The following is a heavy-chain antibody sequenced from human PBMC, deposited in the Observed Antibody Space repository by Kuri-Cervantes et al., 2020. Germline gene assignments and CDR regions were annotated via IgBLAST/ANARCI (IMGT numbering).Heavy chain of an antibody. V-gene: IGHV3-30*03. CDR1: GFTFSSYG. CDR2: ISYDGSNK. D-gene: IGHD2-2*01. Sequence: GESLKISCAASGFTFSSYGMHWVRQAPGKGLEWVAVISYDGSNKYYADSVKGRFTISRDNSKNTLYLQMNSLRAEDTAVYYCARDCSSTSCYYYYYGMDVWGQGTTVTVSS. J-gene: IGHJ6*02. CDR3: ARDCSSTSCYYYYYGMDV.